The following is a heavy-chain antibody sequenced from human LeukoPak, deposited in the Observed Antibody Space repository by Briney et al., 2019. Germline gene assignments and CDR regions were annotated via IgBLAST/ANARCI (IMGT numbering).Heavy chain of an antibody. CDR3: ARDYCSGGSCHYYFDY. D-gene: IGHD2-15*01. V-gene: IGHV1-2*02. CDR2: INPNSGGT. Sequence: ASVKVSCKASGYTFTGYYMHWVRQAPGQGLEWMGWINPNSGGTNYAQKFQGRVTMTRDTSISTAYMELSRLRSDDTAVYYCARDYCSGGSCHYYFDYWGQGTLVTVSS. J-gene: IGHJ4*02. CDR1: GYTFTGYY.